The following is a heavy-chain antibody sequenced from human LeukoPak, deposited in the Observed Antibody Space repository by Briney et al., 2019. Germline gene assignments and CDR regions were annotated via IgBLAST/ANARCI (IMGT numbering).Heavy chain of an antibody. D-gene: IGHD5-24*01. CDR3: AREARDGYNPFDY. V-gene: IGHV3-21*01. Sequence: GGXLXLSCAASGFTFSSYSMNWVRQAPGKGLEWVSSISSSSSYIYYAESVKGRFTISRDNAKNSLYLQMNSLRAEDTAVYYCAREARDGYNPFDYWGQGTLVTVSS. CDR1: GFTFSSYS. J-gene: IGHJ4*02. CDR2: ISSSSSYI.